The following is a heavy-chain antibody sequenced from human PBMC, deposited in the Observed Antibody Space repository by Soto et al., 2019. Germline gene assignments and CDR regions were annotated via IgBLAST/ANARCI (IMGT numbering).Heavy chain of an antibody. J-gene: IGHJ4*02. D-gene: IGHD3-22*01. Sequence: QVQLQQWGAGLLKPSETLSLTCAVYGGSFSGYYWSWIRQPPGKGLEWIGEINHSGSTNYNPSLKSRVTISVDTSKNQFSLKLSSVTAADTAVYYCATGGGGYAGYRGQGTLVTVSS. V-gene: IGHV4-34*01. CDR1: GGSFSGYY. CDR2: INHSGST. CDR3: ATGGGGYAGY.